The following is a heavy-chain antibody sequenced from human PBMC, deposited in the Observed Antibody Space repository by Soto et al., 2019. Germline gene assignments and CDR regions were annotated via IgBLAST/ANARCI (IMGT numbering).Heavy chain of an antibody. J-gene: IGHJ6*02. V-gene: IGHV3-33*01. CDR3: VRAAGDSSNDYVYYSGMDV. Sequence: QVQLVESGGGVVQPGRSLRLSCAASGFTFSTYGMHWVRQAPGKALEWVALVWYDGRNKDYADSVKGRFTISRDNSKNTLYMQMISLRHEDTAVYYCVRAAGDSSNDYVYYSGMDVWGQGATVSVSS. D-gene: IGHD5-12*01. CDR1: GFTFSTYG. CDR2: VWYDGRNK.